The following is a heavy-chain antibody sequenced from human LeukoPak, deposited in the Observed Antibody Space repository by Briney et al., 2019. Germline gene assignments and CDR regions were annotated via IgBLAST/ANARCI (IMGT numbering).Heavy chain of an antibody. J-gene: IGHJ4*02. CDR3: AREFRSSSWYDPVY. D-gene: IGHD6-13*01. V-gene: IGHV1-2*02. Sequence: GASVKVSCKASGYTFTGYYMYWVRQAPGQGLEWMGWINPNSGGTNYAQKFQGRVTMTRDTSISTAYMELSRLRSDDTAVYYCAREFRSSSWYDPVYWGQGTLVTVSS. CDR1: GYTFTGYY. CDR2: INPNSGGT.